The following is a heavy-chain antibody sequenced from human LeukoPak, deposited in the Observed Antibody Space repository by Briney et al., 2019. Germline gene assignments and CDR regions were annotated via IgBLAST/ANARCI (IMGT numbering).Heavy chain of an antibody. CDR2: ISSSGGTT. D-gene: IGHD3-3*01. J-gene: IGHJ3*02. V-gene: IGHV3-64*01. Sequence: SGGSLRLSCAASGFTFSSYVMYWVRQAPGKGLEYVSAISSSGGTTYYANSVKGRFIISRDNSKNTLYLQMGSLRPEDMAVYYCARVRDDFWSGSDAFDIWGQGTMVTVSS. CDR1: GFTFSSYV. CDR3: ARVRDDFWSGSDAFDI.